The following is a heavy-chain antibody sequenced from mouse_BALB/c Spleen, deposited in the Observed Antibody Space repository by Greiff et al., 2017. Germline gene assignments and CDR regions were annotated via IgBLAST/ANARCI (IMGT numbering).Heavy chain of an antibody. V-gene: IGHV3-6*02. CDR3: AGKYDGTWFAY. D-gene: IGHD2-14*01. CDR1: GYSITSGYY. J-gene: IGHJ3*01. Sequence: VQLKQSGPGLVKPSQSLSLTCSVTGYSITSGYYWNWIRQSPGNKLEWMGYISYDGSNNYNPSLKNRISITRDTSKNQFFLKLNSVTTEDTATYYGAGKYDGTWFAYWGQGTLVTVSA. CDR2: ISYDGSN.